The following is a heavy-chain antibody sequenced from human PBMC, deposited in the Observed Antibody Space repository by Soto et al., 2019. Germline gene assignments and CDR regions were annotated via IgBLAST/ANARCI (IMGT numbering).Heavy chain of an antibody. CDR1: GFNFGNYW. V-gene: IGHV3-7*01. CDR2: IRQDGSAT. D-gene: IGHD3-3*01. J-gene: IGHJ4*02. CDR3: ARWSGFGEDY. Sequence: EVHLMESGGGLVQPGGSLRLSCEASGFNFGNYWMSWVRQAPGMGLQWVANIRQDGSATYYVDSVKGRFTISRDNPKNSLYLQLNNLRAYDTGVYYCARWSGFGEDYWGQGTLVTVSS.